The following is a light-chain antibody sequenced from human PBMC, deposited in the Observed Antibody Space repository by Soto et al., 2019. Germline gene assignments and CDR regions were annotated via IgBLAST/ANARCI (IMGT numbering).Light chain of an antibody. CDR1: HSVSSN. J-gene: IGKJ1*01. Sequence: PGARSTLSCRTSHSVSSNYLAWYQQKPGQAPRLLIYGASTRATGIPARFSGSGSGTEFTLTISSLQSEDFAVYYCQQYNNWPWTFGQGTKVDIK. V-gene: IGKV3-15*01. CDR3: QQYNNWPWT. CDR2: GAS.